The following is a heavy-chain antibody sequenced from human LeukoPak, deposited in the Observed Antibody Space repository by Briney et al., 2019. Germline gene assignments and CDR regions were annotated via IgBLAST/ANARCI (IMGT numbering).Heavy chain of an antibody. CDR2: IWYDGRNK. Sequence: GGSLRLSCAASGFTFSSYGMHWVRQAPGKGLEWVAVIWYDGRNKHYADSVKGRFTISRDNARNTLFLQMNNLRAEDTAVYYCAKHSGSDSGYWFDPWGQGTLVTVSS. CDR3: AKHSGSDSGYWFDP. J-gene: IGHJ5*02. CDR1: GFTFSSYG. V-gene: IGHV3-33*06. D-gene: IGHD5-12*01.